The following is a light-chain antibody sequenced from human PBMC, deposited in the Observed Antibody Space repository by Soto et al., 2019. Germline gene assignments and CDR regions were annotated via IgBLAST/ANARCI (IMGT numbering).Light chain of an antibody. CDR1: QSVSSD. CDR3: QQYDNWPWT. J-gene: IGKJ1*01. CDR2: DAS. Sequence: EMVMTRSPATLSVSPGERATLSCRASQSVSSDLAWYQQKPGQAPRLLIYDASTRATGISARFSGSGSGTEFTLTISSLQSEHFAFYYCQQYDNWPWTFGQ. V-gene: IGKV3-15*01.